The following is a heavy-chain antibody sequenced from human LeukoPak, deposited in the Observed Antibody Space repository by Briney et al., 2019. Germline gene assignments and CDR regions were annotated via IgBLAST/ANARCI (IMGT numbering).Heavy chain of an antibody. V-gene: IGHV3-21*01. Sequence: PGGALRLSCAAPGFNFSSYAMSWVRQAPGKGLEWVSSISSSSSYIYYADSVKGRFTISRDNAKISLYLQMNGLRAEDTAVYYCARDDGVGSGYDYYYYMDVWGKGTTVTVSS. CDR3: ARDDGVGSGYDYYYYMDV. D-gene: IGHD5-12*01. CDR1: GFNFSSYA. J-gene: IGHJ6*03. CDR2: ISSSSSYI.